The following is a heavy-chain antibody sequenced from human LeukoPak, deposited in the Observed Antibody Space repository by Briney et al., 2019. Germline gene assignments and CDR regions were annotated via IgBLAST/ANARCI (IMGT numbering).Heavy chain of an antibody. CDR1: GYTFTSSG. Sequence: ASVKVSCKASGYTFTSSGVCWLRQAPGQGLEWMGWVSAYNDHRNYSQKFHGRVTLTTDTYTTTSYMELRTLRSDDTAVYYCAATKFTYCGGDCYAGYFHHWGKGTLVSVSS. D-gene: IGHD2-21*02. CDR2: VSAYNDHR. CDR3: AATKFTYCGGDCYAGYFHH. J-gene: IGHJ1*01. V-gene: IGHV1-18*01.